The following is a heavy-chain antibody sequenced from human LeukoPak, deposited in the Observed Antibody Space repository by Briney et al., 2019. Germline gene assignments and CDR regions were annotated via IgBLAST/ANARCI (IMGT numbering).Heavy chain of an antibody. D-gene: IGHD2-2*01. Sequence: ASVKVSCKASGYTFTAYYMHWVRQAPGQGREWWGWINPSSGGTNYAQKFQGRLTMTRDTSISTAYMELSRLRSDDTAVYYCARDRVVVPAAFDYWGQGTLVTVSS. J-gene: IGHJ4*02. CDR1: GYTFTAYY. V-gene: IGHV1-2*02. CDR2: INPSSGGT. CDR3: ARDRVVVPAAFDY.